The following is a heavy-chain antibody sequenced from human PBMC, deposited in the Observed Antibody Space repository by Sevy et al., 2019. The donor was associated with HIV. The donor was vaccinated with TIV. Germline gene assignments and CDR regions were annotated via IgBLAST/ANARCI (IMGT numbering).Heavy chain of an antibody. CDR3: ARDRKLELRDYYYGMDV. Sequence: GGSLRLSCVASGFTFSGYTMNWVRQAPGEGLAWLSYISSSGDTIYYADSVKGRFTISRDTAKNSVFLQMNNLRDEDTAVYYCARDRKLELRDYYYGMDVWGQGTTVTVSS. J-gene: IGHJ6*02. CDR2: ISSSGDTI. CDR1: GFTFSGYT. D-gene: IGHD1-7*01. V-gene: IGHV3-48*02.